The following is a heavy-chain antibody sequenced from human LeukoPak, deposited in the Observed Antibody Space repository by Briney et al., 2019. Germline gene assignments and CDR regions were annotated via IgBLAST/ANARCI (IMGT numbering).Heavy chain of an antibody. CDR2: IYYSGST. D-gene: IGHD3-10*01. J-gene: IGHJ6*02. V-gene: IGHV4-59*01. CDR3: ARAGVRLGYYGMDV. CDR1: GGSISSYY. Sequence: PSETLSLTCTVSGGSISSYYWSWIRQPPGKGLEWIGYIYYSGSTNYNPSLKSRVTISVDTSKNQFSLKLSSVTAADTAVYYCARAGVRLGYYGMDVWGQGTTVTVSS.